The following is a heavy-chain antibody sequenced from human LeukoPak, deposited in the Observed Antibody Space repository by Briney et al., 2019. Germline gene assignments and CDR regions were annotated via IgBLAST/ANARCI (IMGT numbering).Heavy chain of an antibody. CDR2: INSDGSST. CDR3: ARENRVGLWFDY. Sequence: PGRSLRLSCAASGFTFSSYWMHWVRQAPGKGLVWVSRINSDGSSTRYADSVKGRFTISRDNAKNTLYLQMNSLRAEDTAVYYCARENRVGLWFDYWGQGTLVTVSS. D-gene: IGHD5-18*01. V-gene: IGHV3-74*01. CDR1: GFTFSSYW. J-gene: IGHJ4*02.